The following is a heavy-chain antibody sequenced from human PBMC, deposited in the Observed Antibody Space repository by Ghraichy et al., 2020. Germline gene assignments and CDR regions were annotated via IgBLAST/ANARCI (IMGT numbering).Heavy chain of an antibody. Sequence: SETLSLTCTVSGGSISSYYWSWIRQPAGKGLEWIGRIYTSGSTNYNPSLKSRVTMSVDTSKNQFSLKLSSVTAADTAVYYCARDPYYYDSSGYYFYYFDYCRPPTLVPASS. CDR2: IYTSGST. CDR3: ARDPYYYDSSGYYFYYFDY. D-gene: IGHD3-22*01. J-gene: IGHJ4*02. CDR1: GGSISSYY. V-gene: IGHV4-4*07.